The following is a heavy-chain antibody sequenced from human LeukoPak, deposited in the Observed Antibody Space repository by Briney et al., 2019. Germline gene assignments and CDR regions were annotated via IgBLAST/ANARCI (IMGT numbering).Heavy chain of an antibody. D-gene: IGHD2-21*02. V-gene: IGHV3-7*01. CDR2: IKQDGTVQ. Sequence: SGGSLRLSCAASGFTLSAYWMNWVRQAPGKGLQWLANIKQDGTVQHYVDSVKGRFTISRDNAKNLLFLQMNSLRAEDTALYYCARDYTATGAMDVWGQGTTVTVS. J-gene: IGHJ6*02. CDR3: ARDYTATGAMDV. CDR1: GFTLSAYW.